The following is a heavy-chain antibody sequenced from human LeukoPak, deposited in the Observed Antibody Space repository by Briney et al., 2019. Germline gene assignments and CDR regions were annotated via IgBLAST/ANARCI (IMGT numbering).Heavy chain of an antibody. V-gene: IGHV1-8*01. Sequence: ASVKVSCKASGYTFTSYDINWVRQATGQGLEWMGWMNPNSGNTGYAQKLQGRVTMTTDTSTSTAYMELRSLRSDDTAVYYCARDGIRSLEWNFDYWGQGTLVTVSS. CDR1: GYTFTSYD. CDR2: MNPNSGNT. J-gene: IGHJ4*02. CDR3: ARDGIRSLEWNFDY. D-gene: IGHD3-3*01.